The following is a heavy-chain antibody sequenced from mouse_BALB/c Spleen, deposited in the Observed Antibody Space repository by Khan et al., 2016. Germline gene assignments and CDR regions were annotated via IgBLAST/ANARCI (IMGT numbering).Heavy chain of an antibody. Sequence: VRLQQSGAELVKPGASVKLSCTASGFNIKDTYMHWVKQRPEQGLEWIGRIDPANGNTKYDPKFQGKATITADTSSNTAYLQLSSLTSEDTAVYYCARTGGMGAKTYYFDYWGQGTTLTVSS. J-gene: IGHJ2*01. CDR1: GFNIKDTY. CDR3: ARTGGMGAKTYYFDY. V-gene: IGHV14-3*02. CDR2: IDPANGNT.